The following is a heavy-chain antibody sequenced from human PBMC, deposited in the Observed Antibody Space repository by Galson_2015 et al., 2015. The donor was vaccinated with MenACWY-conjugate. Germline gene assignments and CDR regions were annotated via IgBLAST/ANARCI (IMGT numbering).Heavy chain of an antibody. Sequence: SVKVSCKASGYTFTSYAMHWVRQAPGQRLEWMGWINAGNGNTKYSQKFQGGVTITRDTSASTAYMELSSLRSEDTAVYYCARDRRGQQLAFGSYGLWFDPWGQGTLVTVSS. J-gene: IGHJ5*02. V-gene: IGHV1-3*01. CDR2: INAGNGNT. D-gene: IGHD6-13*01. CDR1: GYTFTSYA. CDR3: ARDRRGQQLAFGSYGLWFDP.